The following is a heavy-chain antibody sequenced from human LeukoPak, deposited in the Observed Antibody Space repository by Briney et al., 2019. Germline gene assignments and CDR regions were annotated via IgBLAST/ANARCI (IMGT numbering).Heavy chain of an antibody. V-gene: IGHV3-21*01. CDR1: GFTFSRYS. Sequence: GGSLRLSCAASGFTFSRYSMNWVRQAPGKGLEWLPYNSSSSSYIYYADPVKGRFTIYRDNAKNSLYLQMNSLRAEDTAVYYCARDLHRPLYSNYVYFDYWGQGTLVTVSS. D-gene: IGHD4-11*01. CDR3: ARDLHRPLYSNYVYFDY. CDR2: NSSSSSYI. J-gene: IGHJ4*02.